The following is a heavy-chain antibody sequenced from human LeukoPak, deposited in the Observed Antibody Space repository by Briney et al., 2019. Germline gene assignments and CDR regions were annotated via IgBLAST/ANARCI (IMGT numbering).Heavy chain of an antibody. Sequence: GGSLRLSCAASGFTFSMYSMAWVRQAPGKGLEWVSVINDRGGYIQDADSVKGRFTISRDNSQNTLFLQMNSLRAEDTAVYYCVRQRDRGIEVADDFDYWGQGTLVTVSS. CDR2: INDRGGYI. CDR3: VRQRDRGIEVADDFDY. V-gene: IGHV3-23*01. CDR1: GFTFSMYS. J-gene: IGHJ4*02. D-gene: IGHD6-19*01.